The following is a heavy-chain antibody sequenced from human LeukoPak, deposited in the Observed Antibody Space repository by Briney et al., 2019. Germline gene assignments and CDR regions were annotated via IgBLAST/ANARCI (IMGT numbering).Heavy chain of an antibody. Sequence: GASVKVSCRASGYTFTSHDVIWVRQATGQGLQWIGWMNPNSGYTVYAHEFQGRVTITRDTSINTAYMELSSLRSEDTAFYYCARNRNGLDPWGQGTLVTVSS. CDR1: GYTFTSHD. D-gene: IGHD5-24*01. CDR3: ARNRNGLDP. V-gene: IGHV1-8*01. CDR2: MNPNSGYT. J-gene: IGHJ5*02.